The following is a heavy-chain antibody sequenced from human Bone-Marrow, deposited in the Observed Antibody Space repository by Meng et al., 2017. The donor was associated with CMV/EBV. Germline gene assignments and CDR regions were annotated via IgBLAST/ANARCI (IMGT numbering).Heavy chain of an antibody. V-gene: IGHV3-74*01. CDR1: GFTFSSYW. CDR2: INSDGSST. J-gene: IGHJ6*02. Sequence: GESLKISCAASGFTFSSYWMHWVRQAPGKGLVWVSRINSDGSSTTYADSVKGRFTISRDNAKNTLYLQMKSLRAEDTAVYYCARDFHYSSTWYFHDHYGMDFWGQGTTVTVSS. CDR3: ARDFHYSSTWYFHDHYGMDF. D-gene: IGHD6-13*01.